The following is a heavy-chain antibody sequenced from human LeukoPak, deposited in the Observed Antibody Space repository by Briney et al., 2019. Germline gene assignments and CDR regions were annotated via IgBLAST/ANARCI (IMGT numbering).Heavy chain of an antibody. CDR1: GYTFTSYG. CDR3: ARDQIGYYYDSSGEYYFDY. CDR2: ISAYNGNT. Sequence: ASVKVSCKASGYTFTSYGISWVRQAPGQGLEWMGWISAYNGNTNYAPKLQGRVTMTTDTSTSTAYMELRSLRSDDTAVYYCARDQIGYYYDSSGEYYFDYWGQGTLVTVSS. J-gene: IGHJ4*02. V-gene: IGHV1-18*01. D-gene: IGHD3-22*01.